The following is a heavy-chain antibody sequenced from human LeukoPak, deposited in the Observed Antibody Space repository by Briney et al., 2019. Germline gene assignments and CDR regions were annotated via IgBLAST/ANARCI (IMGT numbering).Heavy chain of an antibody. CDR1: GFTFSSYW. V-gene: IGHV3-7*01. CDR2: IKQDGSEK. D-gene: IGHD6-19*01. J-gene: IGHJ6*02. CDR3: ERVAPYSSGWLYYYYYGMDV. Sequence: GGSLRLSCAASGFTFSSYWMSWVRQAPGKGLEWVANIKQDGSEKYYVDSVKGRFTISRDNAKNSLYLQMNSLRAEDTAVCYCERVAPYSSGWLYYYYYGMDVWGQGTTVTVSS.